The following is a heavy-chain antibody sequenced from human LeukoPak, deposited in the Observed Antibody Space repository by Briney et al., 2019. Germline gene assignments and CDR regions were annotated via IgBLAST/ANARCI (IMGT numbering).Heavy chain of an antibody. D-gene: IGHD3/OR15-3a*01. Sequence: PGRPLRLSCATSGFTFSSTWMHWVRQAPGKGLVWVSHINGDGSSTTYADSVKGRFTMSRDNTKNTLYLQMNSLRAEDTAVYYCARDVRYGLNYWGQGTLVTVSS. V-gene: IGHV3-74*01. CDR1: GFTFSSTW. CDR3: ARDVRYGLNY. CDR2: INGDGSST. J-gene: IGHJ4*02.